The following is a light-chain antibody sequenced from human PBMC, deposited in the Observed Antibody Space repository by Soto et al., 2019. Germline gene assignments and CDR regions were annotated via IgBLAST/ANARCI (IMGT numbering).Light chain of an antibody. CDR3: QSHDSSLHASV. Sequence: QSLLTQPPSVSGAPWQRVTISCTGSSSNIGAGYDVHWYLQLPGTAPKLLIYGNTNRPSGVPDRFSGSKSDSSASLAITGLQAEDEADYYCQSHDSSLHASVFGTGTKVTVL. CDR2: GNT. J-gene: IGLJ1*01. V-gene: IGLV1-40*01. CDR1: SSNIGAGYD.